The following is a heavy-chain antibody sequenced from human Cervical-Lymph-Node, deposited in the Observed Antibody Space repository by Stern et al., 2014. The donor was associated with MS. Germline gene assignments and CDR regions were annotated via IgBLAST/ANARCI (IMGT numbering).Heavy chain of an antibody. D-gene: IGHD6-13*01. CDR1: GFTFSSHW. CDR3: ARDAWPAASGPLIDY. J-gene: IGHJ4*02. Sequence: EVQLVESGGGLVQPGGSLRLSCAASGFTFSSHWMHWVRQAPGKGLVWVSRIYGDGSSTKCADSVKGRFTISRDNAKSTLYLQMNSLRAEDSAVYYCARDAWPAASGPLIDYWGRGTLVTVSS. V-gene: IGHV3-74*03. CDR2: IYGDGSST.